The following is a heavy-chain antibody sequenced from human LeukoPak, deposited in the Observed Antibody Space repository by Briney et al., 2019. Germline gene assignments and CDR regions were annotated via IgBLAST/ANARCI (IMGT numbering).Heavy chain of an antibody. V-gene: IGHV4-4*07. CDR2: IYTSGST. CDR1: GGSISSYY. D-gene: IGHD5-24*01. CDR3: AXXLGDGYXRXWFDP. J-gene: IGHJ5*02. Sequence: PSETLSLTCTVSGGSISSYYWNWIRQPAGKGLEWIGRIYTSGSTYYNPSLKSRAIISVDKSKNQFSLRLSSVTASDTAVYYFAXXLGDGYXRXWFDPWGQGTLVTVSS.